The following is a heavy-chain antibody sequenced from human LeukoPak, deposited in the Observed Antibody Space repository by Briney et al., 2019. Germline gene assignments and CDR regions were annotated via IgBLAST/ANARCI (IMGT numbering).Heavy chain of an antibody. CDR2: ISYDGSNK. Sequence: GGSLRLSCAASGFTFSSYAMHWVRQAPGKGLEWVAVISYDGSNKYYADSVKGRFTISRDNSKNTLYLQMNSLRAEDTAVYCCASVYSITMIVSEASLGYWGQGTLVTVSS. D-gene: IGHD3-22*01. V-gene: IGHV3-30-3*01. J-gene: IGHJ4*02. CDR3: ASVYSITMIVSEASLGY. CDR1: GFTFSSYA.